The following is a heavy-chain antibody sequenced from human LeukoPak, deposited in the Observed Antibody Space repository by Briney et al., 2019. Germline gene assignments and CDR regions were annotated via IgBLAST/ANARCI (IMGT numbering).Heavy chain of an antibody. CDR3: ARVSSVPTPRGLDF. CDR1: GFSFSTCS. Sequence: PGGSLRLSCVASGFSFSTCSMNWVRQAPGRRPEWVSSISGDSYYIFYADSVKGRFTVSRDNAQNSLFLQMNSLKADDTAVYYCARVSSVPTPRGLDFWGQGTLVTVSS. V-gene: IGHV3-21*01. CDR2: ISGDSYYI. J-gene: IGHJ4*02. D-gene: IGHD4/OR15-4a*01.